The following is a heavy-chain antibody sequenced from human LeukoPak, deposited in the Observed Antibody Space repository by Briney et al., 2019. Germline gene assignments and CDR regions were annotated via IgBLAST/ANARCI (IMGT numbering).Heavy chain of an antibody. CDR2: INHSGST. D-gene: IGHD6-13*01. J-gene: IGHJ5*02. CDR3: ARGRGRIAAAGSSSTNWFDP. CDR1: GGSFSGYY. V-gene: IGHV4-34*01. Sequence: TASETLSLTCAVYGGSFSGYYWSWIRQPPGKGLEWIGEINHSGSTNYNPSLKSRVTISVDTSKNQFSLKLSSVTAADTAVYYCARGRGRIAAAGSSSTNWFDPWGQGTLVTVSS.